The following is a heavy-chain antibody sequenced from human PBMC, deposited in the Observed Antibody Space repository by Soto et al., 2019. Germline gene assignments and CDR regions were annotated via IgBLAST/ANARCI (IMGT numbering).Heavy chain of an antibody. CDR3: ARLNREAYYYYDMDV. CDR2: IYPGDSDT. J-gene: IGHJ6*02. V-gene: IGHV5-51*01. CDR1: GCSFTSYW. Sequence: GESLKIACHGSGCSFTSYWVGSVRPLPGKGLEWMGIIYPGDSDTRYSPSFQRQVTISAHKSISTADLECSNLKASDSASYCCARLNREAYYYYDMDVRGQGTTVTVSS. D-gene: IGHD1-26*01.